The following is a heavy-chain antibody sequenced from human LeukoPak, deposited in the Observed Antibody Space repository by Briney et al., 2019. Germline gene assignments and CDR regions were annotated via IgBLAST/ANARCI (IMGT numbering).Heavy chain of an antibody. J-gene: IGHJ4*02. CDR1: GFTFSSYA. CDR3: VSQRDHRVAVAGSFDN. V-gene: IGHV3-23*01. Sequence: GGSLRLSCAASGFTFSSYAMSWVRQTPGTGLAWLSAISPDGNYIYYADSVKGRFTTSRDNSKNTLYLQMTSLRVEDTAVYFCVSQRDHRVAVAGSFDNWGQGTLISVSP. D-gene: IGHD6-19*01. CDR2: ISPDGNYI.